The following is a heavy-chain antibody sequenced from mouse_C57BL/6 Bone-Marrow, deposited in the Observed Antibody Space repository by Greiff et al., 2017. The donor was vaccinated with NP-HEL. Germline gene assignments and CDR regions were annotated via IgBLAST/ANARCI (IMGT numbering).Heavy chain of an antibody. Sequence: VQLKESGGGLVQPGESLKLSCESNEYEFPSHDMSWVRKTPEKRLELVAAINSDGGSTYYPDTMERRFIISRDNTKKTLYLQMSSLRSEDTALYYCARGGGYDEGFWYFDVWGTGTTVTVSS. D-gene: IGHD2-2*01. J-gene: IGHJ1*03. CDR2: INSDGGST. V-gene: IGHV5-2*01. CDR1: EYEFPSHD. CDR3: ARGGGYDEGFWYFDV.